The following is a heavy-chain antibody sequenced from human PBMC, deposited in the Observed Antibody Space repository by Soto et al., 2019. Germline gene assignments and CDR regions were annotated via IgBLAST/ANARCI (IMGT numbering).Heavy chain of an antibody. Sequence: VASVKVSCKASGGTFSSYAISWVRQAPGQGLEWMGGIIPIFGTANYAQKFQGRVTITADESTSTAYMELSSLRSEDTAVYYCARESPRGYSYGGAFGGMDVWAKGPRSPSP. CDR1: GGTFSSYA. J-gene: IGHJ6*02. D-gene: IGHD5-18*01. CDR3: ARESPRGYSYGGAFGGMDV. CDR2: IIPIFGTA. V-gene: IGHV1-69*13.